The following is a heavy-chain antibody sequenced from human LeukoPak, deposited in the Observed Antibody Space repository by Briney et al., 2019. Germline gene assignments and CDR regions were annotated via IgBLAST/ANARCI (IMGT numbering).Heavy chain of an antibody. Sequence: GASVKVSCKASGGTFSSYAISWVRQAPGQGLEWMGIINPSGGSTSYAQKFQGRVTMTRDTSTSTVYMELSSLRSEDTAVYYCARDSGYDLADYWGQGTLVTVSS. D-gene: IGHD5-12*01. CDR1: GGTFSSYA. V-gene: IGHV1-46*01. J-gene: IGHJ4*02. CDR2: INPSGGST. CDR3: ARDSGYDLADY.